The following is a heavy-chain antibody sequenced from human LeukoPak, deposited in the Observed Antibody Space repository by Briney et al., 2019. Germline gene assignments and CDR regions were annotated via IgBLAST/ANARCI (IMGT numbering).Heavy chain of an antibody. CDR2: ISNSGAGT. CDR1: GFTFSSQA. J-gene: IGHJ4*02. V-gene: IGHV3-23*01. Sequence: PGGSLRLSCAASGFTFSSQAMSWVRQAPGKGLEWVSAISNSGAGTYYADSVKGRFIISRDNSKNTLYLQMNSLRADDTAIYYCAKGGGTGTRFDYWGQGTLVTVSS. D-gene: IGHD1-7*01. CDR3: AKGGGTGTRFDY.